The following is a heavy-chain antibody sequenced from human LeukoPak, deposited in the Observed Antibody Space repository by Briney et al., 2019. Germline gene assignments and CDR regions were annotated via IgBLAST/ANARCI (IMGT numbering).Heavy chain of an antibody. Sequence: PSETLSLTCAVYGGSFSGYYWSWIRQPPGKGLEWIGEINHSGSTNYNPSLKNRVTISVDTSKNQFSLKLSSVTAADTAVYYCARADYYDSSGYYALGFGYWGQGTLVTVSS. D-gene: IGHD3-22*01. CDR1: GGSFSGYY. V-gene: IGHV4-34*01. CDR3: ARADYYDSSGYYALGFGY. J-gene: IGHJ4*02. CDR2: INHSGST.